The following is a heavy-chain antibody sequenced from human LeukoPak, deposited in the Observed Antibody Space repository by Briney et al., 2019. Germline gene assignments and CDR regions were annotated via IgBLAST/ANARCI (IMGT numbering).Heavy chain of an antibody. Sequence: PGGSLRLSCAASGFTFSSYGMHWVRQAPVKGLEWVTIIWSDGGNKYYADSVKGRFTISRDNSKNTLYLQMNSLRAEDTAVYYCARTPSVYYGSGNFFDYWGQGTLVTVSS. J-gene: IGHJ4*02. V-gene: IGHV3-33*01. CDR3: ARTPSVYYGSGNFFDY. D-gene: IGHD3-10*01. CDR1: GFTFSSYG. CDR2: IWSDGGNK.